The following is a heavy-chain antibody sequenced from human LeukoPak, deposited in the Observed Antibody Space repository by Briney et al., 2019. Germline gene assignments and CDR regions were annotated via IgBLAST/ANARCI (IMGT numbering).Heavy chain of an antibody. D-gene: IGHD4-23*01. Sequence: ASVKVSCMASGYTFTGYFMHCVRHAPGQGREWMGWINPNSGGTNYAQKFQRRVTMTRDTSISTAYMELSRLRSDDTAVYYGARENYGGNSVFDYWGQGTLVTVSS. J-gene: IGHJ4*02. CDR2: INPNSGGT. CDR1: GYTFTGYF. V-gene: IGHV1-2*02. CDR3: ARENYGGNSVFDY.